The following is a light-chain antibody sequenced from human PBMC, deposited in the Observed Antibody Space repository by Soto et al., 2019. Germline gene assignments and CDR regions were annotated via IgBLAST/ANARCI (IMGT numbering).Light chain of an antibody. CDR1: QSVSSSY. V-gene: IGKV3-20*01. CDR2: GAS. Sequence: EIVFTQSPGTLSLTPGERATLSCSASQSVSSSYLAWYQQKPGQAPRLLIYGASSRATGIPDRFSGSGSGTDFTLTISRLEPEDFAVYYCQQYGSSPLTFGGGTKVDI. CDR3: QQYGSSPLT. J-gene: IGKJ4*01.